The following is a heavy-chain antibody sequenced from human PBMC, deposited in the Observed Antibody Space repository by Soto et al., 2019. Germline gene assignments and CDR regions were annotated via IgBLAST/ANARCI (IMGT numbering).Heavy chain of an antibody. CDR1: GYTFTSYD. CDR3: ARLTVVMYYYYGMDV. D-gene: IGHD2-15*01. J-gene: IGHJ6*02. Sequence: GASVKVSCKASGYTFTSYDINWVRQATGQGLEWMGWMDPKSGNTDYAQKFQGRVTMTRDTSTSTVYMELSSLRSEDTAVYYCARLTVVMYYYYGMDVWGQGTTVTVSS. V-gene: IGHV1-8*01. CDR2: MDPKSGNT.